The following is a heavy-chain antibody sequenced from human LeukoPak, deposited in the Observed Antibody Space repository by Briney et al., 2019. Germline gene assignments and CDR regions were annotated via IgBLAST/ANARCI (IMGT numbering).Heavy chain of an antibody. CDR1: GGSISSGGYY. CDR3: ARDGNDYGDSRRRFDY. D-gene: IGHD4-17*01. J-gene: IGHJ4*02. Sequence: SETLSLTCTVSGGSISSGGYYWSWIRQHPGKGLEWIGYIYYSGSTYYNPSLKRRVTISVGTSKNQFSLKLSSVTAADTAVYYCARDGNDYGDSRRRFDYWGQGTLVTVSS. CDR2: IYYSGST. V-gene: IGHV4-31*03.